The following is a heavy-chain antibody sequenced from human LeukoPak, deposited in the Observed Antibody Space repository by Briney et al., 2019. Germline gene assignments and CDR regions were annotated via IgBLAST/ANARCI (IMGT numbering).Heavy chain of an antibody. V-gene: IGHV3-74*01. CDR1: GFTFSSYW. D-gene: IGHD4-17*01. J-gene: IGHJ6*03. Sequence: AGGSLRLSXAASGFTFSSYWMHWVRQAPGKGLVWVSRINSDGSSTSYADSVKGRFTISRDNAKNTLYLQMNSLRAEDTAVYYCARDQPLPGGGYGARSYYYYYMDVWGKGTTVTVSS. CDR3: ARDQPLPGGGYGARSYYYYYMDV. CDR2: INSDGSST.